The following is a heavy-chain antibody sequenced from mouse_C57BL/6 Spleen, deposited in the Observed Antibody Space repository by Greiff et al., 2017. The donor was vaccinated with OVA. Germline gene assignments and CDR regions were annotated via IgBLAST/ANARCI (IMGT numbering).Heavy chain of an antibody. V-gene: IGHV1-42*01. CDR1: GYSFTGYY. J-gene: IGHJ2*01. CDR3: ASDYPY. CDR2: IPPSTCCP. Sequence: EVKLQESGPELVKPGASVKISCKASGYSFTGYYMNWVKQSPEKSLEWIVSIPPSTCCPTYNQKFKAKATLTVDKSSSTAYMQLKSLTSEDSAVYYCASDYPYWGQGTTLTVSS. D-gene: IGHD5-5*01.